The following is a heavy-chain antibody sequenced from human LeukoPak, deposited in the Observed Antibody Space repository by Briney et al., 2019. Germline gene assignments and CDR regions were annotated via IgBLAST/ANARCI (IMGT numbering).Heavy chain of an antibody. CDR3: ATDSPSYYDFWREDY. V-gene: IGHV3-23*01. CDR2: ISGSGGST. J-gene: IGHJ4*02. Sequence: PGGSLRLSCAASGFTFSSYAMSWVRQAPGKGLEWVSAISGSGGSTYYADSVKGRFTISRDNSKNTLYLQMNSLRAEDTAVYYCATDSPSYYDFWREDYWGQGTLVTVSS. CDR1: GFTFSSYA. D-gene: IGHD3-3*01.